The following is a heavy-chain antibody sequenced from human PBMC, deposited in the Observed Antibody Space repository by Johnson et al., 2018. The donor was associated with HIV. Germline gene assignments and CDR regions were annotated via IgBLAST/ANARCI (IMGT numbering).Heavy chain of an antibody. CDR3: ASSWGNAFDI. CDR1: GFTFSDHY. Sequence: MLLVESGGGLVQPGGSLRLSCAASGFTFSDHYMDWVRQAPGKGLEWVSGINWNGGSTGYADSVKGRFTISRDNSKNTLYLQMNSLRSEDTAVYYCASSWGNAFDILGQGTIVTVSS. D-gene: IGHD7-27*01. CDR2: INWNGGST. V-gene: IGHV3-20*04. J-gene: IGHJ3*02.